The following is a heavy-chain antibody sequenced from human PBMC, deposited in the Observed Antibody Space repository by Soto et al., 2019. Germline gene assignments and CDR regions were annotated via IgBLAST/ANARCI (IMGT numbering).Heavy chain of an antibody. CDR2: INPDGSFT. V-gene: IGHV3-74*01. D-gene: IGHD2-21*01. J-gene: IGHJ6*02. Sequence: GGSLRLSCAASGFTLSTYWMHWVRQGPGKGLVWVARINPDGSFTSYADSVKGRFTISRDNAKNTLYLQMNSLRAEDTAVYYCKRDSCDGNYYYGMDVWGQGTTVTVSS. CDR1: GFTLSTYW. CDR3: KRDSCDGNYYYGMDV.